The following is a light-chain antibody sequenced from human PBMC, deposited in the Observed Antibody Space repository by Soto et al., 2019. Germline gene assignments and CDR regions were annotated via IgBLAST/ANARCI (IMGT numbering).Light chain of an antibody. CDR2: AAS. Sequence: ILLTQSPSSFSASTGDRVTITCRASQGISSYLAWYQQKPGKAPKLLIYAASTLQSGVPSRFSGSGSGTDFTLTISSLQPEDVATYYCQRYNSAPTWTFGQGTKV. J-gene: IGKJ1*01. CDR1: QGISSY. CDR3: QRYNSAPTWT. V-gene: IGKV1-27*01.